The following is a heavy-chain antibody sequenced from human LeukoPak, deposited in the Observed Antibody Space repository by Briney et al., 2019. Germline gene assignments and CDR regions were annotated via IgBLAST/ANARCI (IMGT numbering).Heavy chain of an antibody. CDR2: IYYSGST. CDR3: AAQMDTAMVFTPYFDY. CDR1: GGSISSSSYY. Sequence: SETLSLTCTVSGGSISSSSYYWGWIRQPPGKGLEWIGSIYYSGSTYYNPSLKRRVTISVDTSKNQFSLKLSSVTAADTAVYYCAAQMDTAMVFTPYFDYWGQGTLVTVSS. D-gene: IGHD5-18*01. V-gene: IGHV4-39*01. J-gene: IGHJ4*02.